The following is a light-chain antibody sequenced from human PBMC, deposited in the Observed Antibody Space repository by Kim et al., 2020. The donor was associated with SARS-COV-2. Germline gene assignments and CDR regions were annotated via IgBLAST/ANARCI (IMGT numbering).Light chain of an antibody. Sequence: ASVGDRVTITCRASQGISNYLAWYQQKPGKVPKLLIYAASTLQSGVPSRFSGSGSGSDFTLTISSLQPEDVATYYCQKYNSASWTFGQGTKVEIK. CDR3: QKYNSASWT. J-gene: IGKJ1*01. V-gene: IGKV1-27*01. CDR1: QGISNY. CDR2: AAS.